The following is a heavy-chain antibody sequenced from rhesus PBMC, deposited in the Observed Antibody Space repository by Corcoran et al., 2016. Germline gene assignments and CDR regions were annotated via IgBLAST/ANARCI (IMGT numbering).Heavy chain of an antibody. Sequence: QVQLQESGPGLVKPSETLSLTCAVSGYSISSGYYWGWIRQPPGKGLAWLGRIYGSGGSNHLNPSPDSRVTLSVDTSKSRFCLKRGSVTAADTAVYYCARVGSSWSEWDTVGTEWYFDLWGPGTPITISS. CDR3: ARVGSSWSEWDTVGTEWYFDL. V-gene: IGHV4S14*01. CDR1: GYSISSGYY. J-gene: IGHJ2*01. D-gene: IGHD5-42*01. CDR2: IYGSGGSN.